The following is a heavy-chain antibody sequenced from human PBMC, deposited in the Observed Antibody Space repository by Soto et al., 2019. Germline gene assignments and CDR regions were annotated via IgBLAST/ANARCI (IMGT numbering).Heavy chain of an antibody. V-gene: IGHV1-18*01. CDR3: ARAGDYDFWSGYYSPPYYYYGMDV. J-gene: IGHJ6*02. CDR1: GYTFTSYG. Sequence: ASVKVSCKASGYTFTSYGISWVRQAPGQGLEWMGWISAYNGNTNYAQKLQGRVTMTTDTSTSTAYTELRSLRSDDTAVYYCARAGDYDFWSGYYSPPYYYYGMDVWGQGTTVTVSS. D-gene: IGHD3-3*01. CDR2: ISAYNGNT.